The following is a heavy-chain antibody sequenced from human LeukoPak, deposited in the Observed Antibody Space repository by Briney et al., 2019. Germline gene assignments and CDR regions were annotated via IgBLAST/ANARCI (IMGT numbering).Heavy chain of an antibody. CDR3: ARVRQSEWLYYYDSSGYYGEYCFDY. V-gene: IGHV3-7*01. Sequence: GGSLRLSCAASGFTFSSYWMSWVRQAPGKGLEWVANIKQDGSEKYYVDSVKGRFTISRDNAKNSLYLQMNSLRAEDTAVYYRARVRQSEWLYYYDSSGYYGEYCFDYWGQGTLVTVSS. J-gene: IGHJ4*02. CDR2: IKQDGSEK. CDR1: GFTFSSYW. D-gene: IGHD3-22*01.